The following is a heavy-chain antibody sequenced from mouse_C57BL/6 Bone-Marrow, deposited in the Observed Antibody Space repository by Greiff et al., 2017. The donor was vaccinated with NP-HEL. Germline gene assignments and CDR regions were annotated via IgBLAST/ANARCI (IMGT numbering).Heavy chain of an antibody. CDR3: ARRWLLDY. CDR2: IDPSDSYT. V-gene: IGHV1-50*01. J-gene: IGHJ2*01. Sequence: QVQLQQPGAELVKPGASVKLSCKASGYTFTSYWMQWVKQRPGQGLEWIGEIDPSDSYTNYNQKFKGKATLTVDTSSSTAYMQLSSLTSEDSAVYYCARRWLLDYWGQGTTLTVSS. D-gene: IGHD2-2*01. CDR1: GYTFTSYW.